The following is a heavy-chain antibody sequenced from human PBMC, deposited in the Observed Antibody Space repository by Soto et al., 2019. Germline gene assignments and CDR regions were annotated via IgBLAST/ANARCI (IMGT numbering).Heavy chain of an antibody. CDR1: GFTFSSYW. V-gene: IGHV3-74*01. CDR3: ARVLNGQWYFDY. D-gene: IGHD6-19*01. CDR2: VNTDESRT. J-gene: IGHJ4*02. Sequence: GGSLRLSCGASGFTFSSYWMHWVCQAPGKGLVWVSRVNTDESRTSYADSVKGRFTISRDNAKNTLYLQVNSLRAEDTAVYYCARVLNGQWYFDYWGQGTQVTVSS.